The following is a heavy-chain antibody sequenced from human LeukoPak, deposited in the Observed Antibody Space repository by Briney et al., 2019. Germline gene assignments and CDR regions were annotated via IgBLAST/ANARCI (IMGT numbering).Heavy chain of an antibody. Sequence: GGSLRLSCAASGFTFSSYWMSWVRQAPGKGLEWVANIKQDGSEKYYVDSVKGRFTISRDNAKNSLYLQMNSLRAEDTAVYYCARDMITMVRGVMGYWGQGTLVTVSS. J-gene: IGHJ4*02. CDR1: GFTFSSYW. V-gene: IGHV3-7*01. CDR2: IKQDGSEK. CDR3: ARDMITMVRGVMGY. D-gene: IGHD3-10*01.